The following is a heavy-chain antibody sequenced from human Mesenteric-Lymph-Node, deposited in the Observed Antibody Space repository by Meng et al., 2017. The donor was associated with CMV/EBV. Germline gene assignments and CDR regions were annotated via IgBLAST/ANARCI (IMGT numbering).Heavy chain of an antibody. J-gene: IGHJ6*02. CDR2: INHSGST. V-gene: IGHV4-34*01. D-gene: IGHD3-3*01. Sequence: GSLRLSCAVYGGSFSGYYWSWIRQPPGKGLEWIGEINHSGSTNYNPSLKSRVTISVDTSKNQFSLKLSSVTAADTAVYYCARAPYYDFWSGYRNYYYYYGMDVWGQGTTVTVSS. CDR3: ARAPYYDFWSGYRNYYYYYGMDV. CDR1: GGSFSGYY.